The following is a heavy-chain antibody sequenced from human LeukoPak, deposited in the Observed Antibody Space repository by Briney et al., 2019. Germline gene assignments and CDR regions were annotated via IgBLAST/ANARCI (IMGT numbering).Heavy chain of an antibody. D-gene: IGHD3-10*01. Sequence: PSGTLSLTCAVSGGSISSSNWWSWVRQPPGKGLEWIGEIYHSGSTNYNPSLKSRVTISVDKSKNQFSLKLSSVTAADTAVYYRARATMVRGVINYFDLWGRGTLVTVSS. CDR2: IYHSGST. CDR3: ARATMVRGVINYFDL. V-gene: IGHV4-4*02. J-gene: IGHJ2*01. CDR1: GGSISSSNW.